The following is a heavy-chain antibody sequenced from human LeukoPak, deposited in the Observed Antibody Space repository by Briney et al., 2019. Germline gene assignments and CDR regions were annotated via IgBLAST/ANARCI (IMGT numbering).Heavy chain of an antibody. V-gene: IGHV1-69*05. J-gene: IGHJ6*03. Sequence: SVKVSCKASGGTFSSYAISWVRQAPGQGLEWMGGIIPIFGTANYAQKFQGRVTITTDESTSTAYMELSSLRSEDTAVYYCARDAYFNSYYYMDAWGKGTTVTVSS. CDR3: ARDAYFNSYYYMDA. CDR1: GGTFSSYA. CDR2: IIPIFGTA. D-gene: IGHD3-10*01.